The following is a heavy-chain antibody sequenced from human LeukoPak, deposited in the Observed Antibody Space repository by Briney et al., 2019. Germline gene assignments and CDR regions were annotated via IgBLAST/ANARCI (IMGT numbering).Heavy chain of an antibody. Sequence: PSGTLSLTCTVSGGSISSYYWSWIRQPPGKGLEWIGYIYYSGSTNYNPSLKSRVTISVDTSKNQFSLKLSSVTAADTAVYYCARFLERYYMDVWGKGTTVTVSS. D-gene: IGHD3-3*01. CDR2: IYYSGST. J-gene: IGHJ6*03. CDR3: ARFLERYYMDV. V-gene: IGHV4-59*08. CDR1: GGSISSYY.